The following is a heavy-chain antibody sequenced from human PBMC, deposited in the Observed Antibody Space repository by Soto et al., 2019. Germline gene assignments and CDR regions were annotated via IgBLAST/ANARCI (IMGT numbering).Heavy chain of an antibody. D-gene: IGHD3-16*01. J-gene: IGHJ3*01. CDR1: GFSLDASAVG. CDR2: IYWDDDK. V-gene: IGHV2-5*02. Sequence: QITLRESGPTLVKPTQTLTLTCTFSGFSLDASAVGVGWIRQPPGKALEWLALIYWDDDKRYNPSLKSRLTLTKDTSKNQVVLTMTNMDPVDTATYYCAHRGLSESQYVADAFDFWGQGTMVTVSS. CDR3: AHRGLSESQYVADAFDF.